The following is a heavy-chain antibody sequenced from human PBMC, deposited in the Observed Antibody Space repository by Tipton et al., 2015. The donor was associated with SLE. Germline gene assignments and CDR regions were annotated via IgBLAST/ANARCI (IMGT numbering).Heavy chain of an antibody. CDR2: IYTSGST. J-gene: IGHJ6*03. D-gene: IGHD7-27*01. Sequence: TLSLTCTVSGGSVSSTTYYWSWIRQPAGKGLEWIGRIYTSGSTYYNPSLKSRVTISVDTSKNQFSLKMTSVTAADTAVYYCARIGGAGDLYYYYMDVWGKGTTVTVSS. CDR3: ARIGGAGDLYYYYMDV. V-gene: IGHV4-61*02. CDR1: GGSVSSTTYY.